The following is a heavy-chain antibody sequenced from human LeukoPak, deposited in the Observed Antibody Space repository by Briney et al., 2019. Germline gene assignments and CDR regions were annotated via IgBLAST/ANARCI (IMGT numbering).Heavy chain of an antibody. D-gene: IGHD6-19*01. J-gene: IGHJ4*02. CDR1: GYIFTGYY. CDR2: INPNTGGT. CDR3: ARVDRPYSSSVGY. Sequence: ASVKVSCKASGYIFTGYYIHWVRQAPGEGLEWMGWINPNTGGTNYAQKFQGRVTMTRDTSISTAYMELSRLRSDDTAVYYCARVDRPYSSSVGYWDQGTLVTVSS. V-gene: IGHV1-2*02.